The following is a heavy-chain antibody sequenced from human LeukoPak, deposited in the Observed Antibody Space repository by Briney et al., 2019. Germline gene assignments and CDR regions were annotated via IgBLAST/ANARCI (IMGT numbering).Heavy chain of an antibody. V-gene: IGHV3-53*01. Sequence: GGSLRLSCAASGFTVSSNYMSWVRQAPGKGLEWVSVIYSGGSTYYADSVKGRFTISRDNSKNTLYLQMNSLRAEDTAVYYCAKEPDSSGSNWFDPWGQGTLVTVSS. CDR3: AKEPDSSGSNWFDP. D-gene: IGHD6-19*01. J-gene: IGHJ5*02. CDR1: GFTVSSNY. CDR2: IYSGGST.